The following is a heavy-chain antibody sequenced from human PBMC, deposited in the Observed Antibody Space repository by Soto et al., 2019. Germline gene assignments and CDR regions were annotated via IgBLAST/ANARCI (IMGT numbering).Heavy chain of an antibody. D-gene: IGHD3-10*01. CDR2: FCYRGIT. V-gene: IGHV4-59*08. J-gene: IGHJ4*01. Sequence: SETLSLTCTVSGRSTRNNYRSWILNPPVNGMEWPGHFCYRGITHYKPSLKSRISVSVDTSKNQFSLMRSSVTAADTAVYYCARHVVESLSFGERVNHVEYWGHGTLDTVSS. CDR1: GRSTRNNY. CDR3: ARHVVESLSFGERVNHVEY.